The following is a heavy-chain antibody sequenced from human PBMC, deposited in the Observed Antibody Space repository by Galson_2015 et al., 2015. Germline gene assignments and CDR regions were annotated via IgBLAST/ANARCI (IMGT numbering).Heavy chain of an antibody. J-gene: IGHJ4*02. CDR1: GFTFSSYW. D-gene: IGHD2-15*01. CDR3: ARVRQTDGLLNY. V-gene: IGHV3-74*01. CDR2: FNSDGSDT. Sequence: SLRLSCAVSGFTFSSYWMHWVRHAPGKGLVWVSRFNSDGSDTTYADSVKGRFTISRDNAKNTLFLQMNGLRAEDTAVYYCARVRQTDGLLNYWGQGTLVTVSS.